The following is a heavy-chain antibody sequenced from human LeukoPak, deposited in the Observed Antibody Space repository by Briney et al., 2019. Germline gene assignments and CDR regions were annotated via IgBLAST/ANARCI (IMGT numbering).Heavy chain of an antibody. J-gene: IGHJ6*02. V-gene: IGHV7-4-1*02. Sequence: ASVKVSCKASGYTFTSYAMNWVRQAPGQGLEWMGWINTNTGNPTYAQGFTGRFVFSLDTSVSTAYLQISSLKAEDTAVYYCASPYILRNYYGMDVWGQGTTVTVSS. D-gene: IGHD3-9*01. CDR3: ASPYILRNYYGMDV. CDR2: INTNTGNP. CDR1: GYTFTSYA.